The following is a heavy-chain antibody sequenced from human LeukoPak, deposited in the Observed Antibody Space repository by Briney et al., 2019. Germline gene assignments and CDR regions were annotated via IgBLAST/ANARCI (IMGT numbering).Heavy chain of an antibody. CDR2: IYHSGTT. CDR3: ARERDPGQLAWTNYYYNYMDV. J-gene: IGHJ6*03. Sequence: SQTLSLTCTVSGGSISSNGYYWSWIRQPPGKGLEWIGYIYHSGTTYYNPSLESRVTMSMDTSKNQFSLKLSSVTAADTAVYYCARERDPGQLAWTNYYYNYMDVWGQGTTVTVSS. D-gene: IGHD6-13*01. CDR1: GGSISSNGYY. V-gene: IGHV4-30-2*01.